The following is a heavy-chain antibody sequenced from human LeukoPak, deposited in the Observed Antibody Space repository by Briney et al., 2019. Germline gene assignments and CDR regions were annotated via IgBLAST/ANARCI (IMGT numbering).Heavy chain of an antibody. V-gene: IGHV3-74*01. J-gene: IGHJ4*02. CDR3: AGVSPQWLIPPDY. CDR1: GFTFSTYW. Sequence: PWGSLRLSCAASGFTFSTYWMHWVRQAPGKGLVWVSRINSDGSSRTYADSVKGRFTISRDNAKNTLYLQMNSLRAEDTAVYYCAGVSPQWLIPPDYWGQGTLVTVSS. CDR2: INSDGSSR. D-gene: IGHD6-19*01.